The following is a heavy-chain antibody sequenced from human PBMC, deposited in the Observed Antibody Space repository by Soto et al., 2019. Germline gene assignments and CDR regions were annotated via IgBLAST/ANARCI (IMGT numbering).Heavy chain of an antibody. J-gene: IGHJ4*02. V-gene: IGHV3-73*01. CDR3: TTWFGERGGY. CDR1: GFTFSGST. D-gene: IGHD3-10*01. Sequence: EVQLVESGGGLVQPGGSLKLSCAASGFTFSGSTMHWVRQASGTGLEWVGRIRSKANSYATAYAASVIGRFTISRDDSKNTAYLQMNSLKTEDTAVYYGTTWFGERGGYWGQGTLVTVSS. CDR2: IRSKANSYAT.